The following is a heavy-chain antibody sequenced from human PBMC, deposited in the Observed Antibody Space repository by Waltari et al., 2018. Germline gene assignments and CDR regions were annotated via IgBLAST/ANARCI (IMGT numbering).Heavy chain of an antibody. CDR2: IYYSGST. Sequence: QVQLQESGPGLVKPSETLSLTCTVSGGSISSYYWRWIRQPPGKGLEWIGYIYYSGSTNYNPSLKSRVTISVDTSKNQFSLKLSSVTAADTAVYYCARDEGGMANYWYFDLWGRGTLVTVSS. D-gene: IGHD3-16*01. J-gene: IGHJ2*01. V-gene: IGHV4-59*01. CDR1: GGSISSYY. CDR3: ARDEGGMANYWYFDL.